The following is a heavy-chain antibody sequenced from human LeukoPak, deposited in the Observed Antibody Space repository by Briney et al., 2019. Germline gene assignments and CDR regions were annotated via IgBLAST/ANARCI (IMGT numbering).Heavy chain of an antibody. Sequence: PSETLSLTCTVSGDSLTSGVYYWSWIRQPAGKGLDWIGSIYTDGTTNYNPSLKSRVTISIDTSKNQFSLKLSSVTAADTAVYYCAIDLHSSSWSFDYWGQGTLVTVSS. CDR1: GDSLTSGVYY. D-gene: IGHD6-13*01. CDR2: IYTDGTT. J-gene: IGHJ4*02. CDR3: AIDLHSSSWSFDY. V-gene: IGHV4-61*02.